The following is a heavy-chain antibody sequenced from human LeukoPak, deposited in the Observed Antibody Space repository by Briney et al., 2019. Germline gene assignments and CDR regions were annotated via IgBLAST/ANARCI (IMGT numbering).Heavy chain of an antibody. J-gene: IGHJ6*03. CDR1: GYTFTSYY. CDR2: INPSGGST. V-gene: IGHV1-46*01. Sequence: ASVKVSCKASGYTFTSYYMHWVRQAPGQGLEWMGIINPSGGSTSYAQKFQGRVTMTRDMSTSTVYMELSSLRSEDTAVYYCAREGGQDYYYYYMDVWGKGTTVTVSS. D-gene: IGHD2-15*01. CDR3: AREGGQDYYYYYMDV.